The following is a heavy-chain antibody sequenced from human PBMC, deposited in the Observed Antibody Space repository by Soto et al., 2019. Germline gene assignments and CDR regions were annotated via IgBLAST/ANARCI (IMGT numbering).Heavy chain of an antibody. V-gene: IGHV1-69*11. CDR1: GGTFSSSG. D-gene: IGHD3-16*02. J-gene: IGHJ6*02. Sequence: QVHLVQSGTEVKKPGSSVKVSCKASGGTFSSSGFSWVRQAPGQGLEWMGRIVPSLDTTNYAQKFQARVTINADEVTSTAYMELRSLRSEDTAVYYCARWPQPRYTADPYAVDVWGQGTRVIVSS. CDR3: ARWPQPRYTADPYAVDV. CDR2: IVPSLDTT.